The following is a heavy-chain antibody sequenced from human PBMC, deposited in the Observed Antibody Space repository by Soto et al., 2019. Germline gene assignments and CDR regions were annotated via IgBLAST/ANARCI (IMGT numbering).Heavy chain of an antibody. CDR3: ARERNYYDSDGYIFFDH. CDR1: YGSITNTNW. J-gene: IGHJ4*02. Sequence: SETLSLTCTVSYGSITNTNWWTWVRQTPGKGLEWLGEIYHTGSTKYNPSLQSRVTMSVDKSKNQFSLKLTSVTAADTAVYYYARERNYYDSDGYIFFDHWGQGTLVTVSS. V-gene: IGHV4-4*02. CDR2: IYHTGST. D-gene: IGHD3-22*01.